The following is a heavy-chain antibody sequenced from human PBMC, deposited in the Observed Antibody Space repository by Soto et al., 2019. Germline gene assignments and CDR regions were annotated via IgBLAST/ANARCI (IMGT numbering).Heavy chain of an antibody. Sequence: GESLKISCQGSGYTFTHYWIGWVRQMPGKGLEWMGIIYPGDSDTRYSPSFQGQVTISADRSISTAYLQWSSLKASYTAMYYCARKSASGTENWFDPWGQGTLVTVSS. V-gene: IGHV5-51*01. CDR2: IYPGDSDT. D-gene: IGHD6-13*01. CDR3: ARKSASGTENWFDP. J-gene: IGHJ5*02. CDR1: GYTFTHYW.